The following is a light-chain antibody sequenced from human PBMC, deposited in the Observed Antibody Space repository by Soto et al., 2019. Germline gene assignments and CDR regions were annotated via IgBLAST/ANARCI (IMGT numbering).Light chain of an antibody. Sequence: EIVLTQSPGTLSLYPKERAALSCRASQSLNSNYLAWYQQKPGQAPRLLIYGASNRATGIPDRFSGSGSGTDFTLTISRLEPEDFAVYYCQQRSNWPPSITFGQGARPEIK. CDR1: QSLNSNY. V-gene: IGKV3D-20*02. J-gene: IGKJ5*01. CDR2: GAS. CDR3: QQRSNWPPSIT.